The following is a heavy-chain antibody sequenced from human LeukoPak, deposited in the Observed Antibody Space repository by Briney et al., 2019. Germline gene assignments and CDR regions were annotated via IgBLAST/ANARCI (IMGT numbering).Heavy chain of an antibody. D-gene: IGHD2-2*01. J-gene: IGHJ3*02. V-gene: IGHV4-34*01. CDR3: ARAYPIVVVPAASSPDAFDI. Sequence: SETLSLTCAVYGGSFSGYYWSWIRQPPGKGLEWIGEINHSGSTNYSPSLKSRVTISVDTSKNQFSLKLSSVTAADTAVYYCARAYPIVVVPAASSPDAFDIWGQGTMVTVSS. CDR2: INHSGST. CDR1: GGSFSGYY.